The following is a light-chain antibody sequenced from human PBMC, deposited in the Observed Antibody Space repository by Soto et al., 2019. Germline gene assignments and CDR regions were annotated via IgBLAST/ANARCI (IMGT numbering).Light chain of an antibody. V-gene: IGKV3-20*01. J-gene: IGKJ1*01. CDR3: QQYGSSGT. Sequence: MVSQSPCTLSLSTGEGATLSCRASQSVSSSYLAWYQQKPGQAPRLLIYGASIRAAGIPDRFSGSGSGTDFTLTISRLEPEDFAVYYCQQYGSSGTFGQGTKVAIK. CDR1: QSVSSSY. CDR2: GAS.